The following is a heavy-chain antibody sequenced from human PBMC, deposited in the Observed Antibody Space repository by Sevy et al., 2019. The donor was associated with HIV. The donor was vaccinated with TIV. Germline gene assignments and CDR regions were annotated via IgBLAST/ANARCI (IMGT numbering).Heavy chain of an antibody. D-gene: IGHD3-22*01. CDR3: AHSGVALRITMIVAEYYFDY. V-gene: IGHV2-5*02. CDR1: GFSLSTSGVG. CDR2: IYWDDDK. J-gene: IGHJ4*02. Sequence: SGPTLVNPTQTLTLTCTFSGFSLSTSGVGVGWIRQPPGKALEWLALIYWDDDKRYSPSLKSRLTITKDTSKNQVVLTMTNMDPVDTATYYCAHSGVALRITMIVAEYYFDYWGQGTLVTVSS.